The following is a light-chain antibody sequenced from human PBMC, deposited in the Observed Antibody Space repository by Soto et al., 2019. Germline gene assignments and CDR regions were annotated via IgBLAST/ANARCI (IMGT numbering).Light chain of an antibody. CDR3: QQSYNTPLT. Sequence: DIQMTQSPPSLSASVGDRVTITCRASQTIDTFANWYQQKPGKAPKLLIFGASTLHSGVPSRFSGGGSGTDFTLNITGLHPEDFATYYCQQSYNTPLTFGEGTKVEIK. CDR2: GAS. J-gene: IGKJ4*01. CDR1: QTIDTF. V-gene: IGKV1-39*01.